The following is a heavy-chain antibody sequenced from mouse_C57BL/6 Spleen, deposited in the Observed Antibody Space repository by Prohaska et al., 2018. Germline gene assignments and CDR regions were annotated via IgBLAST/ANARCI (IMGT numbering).Heavy chain of an antibody. CDR3: ATTGYYFDY. CDR1: GYAFTNYL. CDR2: INPGSGGT. D-gene: IGHD4-1*02. J-gene: IGHJ2*01. Sequence: GYAFTNYLIEWAKQRPGQGLEWIGVINPGSGGTNYNEKFKGKATLTADKSSSTAYMQLSSLTSEDSAVYFCATTGYYFDYWGQGTTLTVSS. V-gene: IGHV1-54*01.